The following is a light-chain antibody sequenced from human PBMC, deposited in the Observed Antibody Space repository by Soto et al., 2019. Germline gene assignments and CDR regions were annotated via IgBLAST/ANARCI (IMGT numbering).Light chain of an antibody. J-gene: IGKJ2*01. Sequence: AIRMTQSPSSLSASTGDRVTITRQASQGISSYLAWYQQKPGKAPKLLIYAASTLQSGVPSRFSGSGSGTDFTLTFSCLQSEDLETYYCHQYYSYPMYTFGQGTKLEIK. V-gene: IGKV1-8*01. CDR1: QGISSY. CDR2: AAS. CDR3: HQYYSYPMYT.